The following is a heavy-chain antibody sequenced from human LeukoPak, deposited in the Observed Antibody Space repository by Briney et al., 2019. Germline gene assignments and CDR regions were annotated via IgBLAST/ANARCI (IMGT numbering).Heavy chain of an antibody. J-gene: IGHJ6*03. D-gene: IGHD3-22*01. CDR3: ARDRMIDYMDV. V-gene: IGHV3-21*01. CDR1: GFTFSSYS. Sequence: GGSLRLSCAASGFTFSSYSMNWVRQAPGKGLEWVSSISCSSSYIYYADSVKGRFTISRDNAKNSLYLQMNSLRAEDTAVYYCARDRMIDYMDVWGKGTTVTVSS. CDR2: ISCSSSYI.